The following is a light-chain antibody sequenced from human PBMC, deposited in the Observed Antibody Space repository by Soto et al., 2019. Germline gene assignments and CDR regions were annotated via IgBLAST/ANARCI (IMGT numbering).Light chain of an antibody. V-gene: IGKV3-15*01. J-gene: IGKJ1*01. CDR1: QSVSSD. CDR2: DAS. Sequence: EMVMTQSPATLSVSPGERATLSCRASQSVSSDLAWYQQKPGQAPRLLIYDASTRATGISARFSGSGSGTEFTLTISSLQSEHFAFYYFQQYNNWPWTFGQGTKVEIK. CDR3: QQYNNWPWT.